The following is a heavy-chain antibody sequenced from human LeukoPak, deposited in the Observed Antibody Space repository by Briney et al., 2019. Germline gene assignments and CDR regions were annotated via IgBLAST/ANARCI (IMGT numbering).Heavy chain of an antibody. V-gene: IGHV3-7*01. J-gene: IGHJ4*02. CDR3: ARDLNYYFDY. CDR2: MKQDGSEE. CDR1: GFSFNNYW. Sequence: SGGSLRLSCAASGFSFNNYWMAWVRHTAGKGLEWVASMKQDGSEEYYADSVKGRFTISRDNARNSLSLQMNSLRAEDTALYYCARDLNYYFDYWGQGTLVTVSS.